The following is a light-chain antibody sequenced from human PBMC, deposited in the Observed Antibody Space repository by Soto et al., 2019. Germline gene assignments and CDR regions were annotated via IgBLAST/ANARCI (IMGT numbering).Light chain of an antibody. V-gene: IGKV1-39*01. CDR3: LQRYSTPLT. J-gene: IGKJ1*01. CDR1: QSISSS. Sequence: DIQMNQSPSSLSPSVGDRVTSTLRASQSISSSLNWYRQKPGTATKLLIYAASSLQSGVPSRFSGSGSETDFTLTISSVPPVECATYYCLQRYSTPLTFGQGNKVESK. CDR2: AAS.